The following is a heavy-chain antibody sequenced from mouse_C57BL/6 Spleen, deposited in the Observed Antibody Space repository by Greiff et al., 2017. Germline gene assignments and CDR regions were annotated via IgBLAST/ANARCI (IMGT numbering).Heavy chain of an antibody. J-gene: IGHJ1*03. CDR3: AREQRGLWYFGV. Sequence: EVKLMESEGGLVQPGSSMKLSCTASGFTFSDYYMAWVRQVPEKGLEWVANINYDGSSTYYLDSLKNRFIISRDNAKNILYLQMSSLKSEDTATFYCAREQRGLWYFGVWGTGDTVTVSS. D-gene: IGHD3-1*01. V-gene: IGHV5-16*01. CDR2: INYDGSST. CDR1: GFTFSDYY.